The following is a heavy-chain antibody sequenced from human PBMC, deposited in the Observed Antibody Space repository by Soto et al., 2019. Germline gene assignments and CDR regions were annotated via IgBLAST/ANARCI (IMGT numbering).Heavy chain of an antibody. CDR1: GGSFSGYY. J-gene: IGHJ6*02. D-gene: IGHD6-6*01. CDR2: INHSGST. Sequence: QVQLQQWGAGLLKPSETLSLTCAVYGGSFSGYYWSWIRQPPGKGLEWIGEINHSGSTNYNPSLKSLVTISVDTSKNPFSLKLSSVTAADTAVYYCARGRVWVDYYYYGMDVWGQGTTVTVSS. CDR3: ARGRVWVDYYYYGMDV. V-gene: IGHV4-34*01.